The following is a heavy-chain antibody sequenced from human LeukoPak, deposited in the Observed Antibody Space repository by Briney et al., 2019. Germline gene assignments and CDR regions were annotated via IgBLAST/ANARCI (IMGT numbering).Heavy chain of an antibody. CDR3: ARENRYSYGPSVLSYYYYGMDV. CDR2: IYYSGST. Sequence: PSETLSLTCTVSGGSISSGGYYWSWIRQHPGKGLEWIGYIYYSGSTYYNPSLKSRVTISVDTSKNQFSLKLSSVTAADTAVYYCARENRYSYGPSVLSYYYYGMDVWGQGTTVTVSS. CDR1: GGSISSGGYY. D-gene: IGHD5-18*01. J-gene: IGHJ6*02. V-gene: IGHV4-31*03.